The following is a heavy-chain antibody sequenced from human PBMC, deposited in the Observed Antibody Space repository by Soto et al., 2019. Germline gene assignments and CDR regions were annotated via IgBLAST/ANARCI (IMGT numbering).Heavy chain of an antibody. CDR2: IYHSGTA. J-gene: IGHJ6*02. V-gene: IGHV4-4*02. CDR1: GGSVSSTNW. CDR3: ACIFSGGYGYGFYYYGMDV. Sequence: SETLSLTCAVSGGSVSSTNWWTWVRQSPGKGLEWIGEIYHSGTATYNPSLRGRVTISVDKPNNQFSLKMRSVTAADTAVYYCACIFSGGYGYGFYYYGMDVWGQGTTVTV. D-gene: IGHD5-18*01.